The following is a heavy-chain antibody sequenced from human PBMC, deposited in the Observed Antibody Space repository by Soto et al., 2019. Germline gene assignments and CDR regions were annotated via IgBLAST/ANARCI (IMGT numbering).Heavy chain of an antibody. CDR3: ARDLEVVTSELAY. D-gene: IGHD2-21*02. J-gene: IGHJ4*02. Sequence: GVSLRLSCAASGFTFSSYSMSWFRQAPGKGLEWVSYISSSSSTIYYADSVKGRFTISRDNAKNSLYLQMNSLRDEDTAVYYCARDLEVVTSELAYWGQGTLVTVSS. CDR1: GFTFSSYS. V-gene: IGHV3-48*02. CDR2: ISSSSSTI.